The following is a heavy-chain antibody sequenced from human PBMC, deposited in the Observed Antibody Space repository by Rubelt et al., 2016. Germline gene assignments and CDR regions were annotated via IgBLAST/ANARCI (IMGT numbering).Heavy chain of an antibody. J-gene: IGHJ4*02. Sequence: QLVESGGGLVQPGGSLRLSCAASGFTFSNYDMHWVRQAPGKGLEWVANIKQDGGEKYYVDSVKGRFTISRDNAKNSLYLQMNSPRAEDTAVYYCARQGKYDFWSGYPLFDYWGQGTLVTVSS. CDR1: GFTFSNYD. CDR2: IKQDGGEK. V-gene: IGHV3-7*01. D-gene: IGHD3-3*01. CDR3: ARQGKYDFWSGYPLFDY.